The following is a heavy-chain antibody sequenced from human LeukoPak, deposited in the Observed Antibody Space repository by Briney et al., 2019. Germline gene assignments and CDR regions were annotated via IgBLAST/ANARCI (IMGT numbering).Heavy chain of an antibody. CDR2: ISSSSSTT. D-gene: IGHD6-19*01. J-gene: IGHJ6*03. V-gene: IGHV3-48*01. CDR3: ARDGSSGFVYYYYYMDV. Sequence: GGSLRLSCAASGFSFSDYNMNWVRQAPGKGLEWVAYISSSSSTTHYADSVTGRFSISRDNAKSSLYLQMNSLRAEDTAVYYCARDGSSGFVYYYYYMDVWGKGTTVTVSS. CDR1: GFSFSDYN.